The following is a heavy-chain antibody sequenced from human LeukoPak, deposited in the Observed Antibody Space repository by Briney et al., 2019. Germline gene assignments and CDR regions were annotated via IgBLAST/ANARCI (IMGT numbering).Heavy chain of an antibody. V-gene: IGHV3-53*05. CDR3: AISTSNKDFDY. CDR2: IDSGGRT. CDR1: EITASNNY. Sequence: GGSLRLSCTISEITASNNYMSWVRQAPGKGLECVSVIDSGGRTYHASSVEGRFTISRDSSSKTLFLRMNRLRPEDTALYYCAISTSNKDFDYWGRGTQVTVSA. D-gene: IGHD2-2*01. J-gene: IGHJ4*02.